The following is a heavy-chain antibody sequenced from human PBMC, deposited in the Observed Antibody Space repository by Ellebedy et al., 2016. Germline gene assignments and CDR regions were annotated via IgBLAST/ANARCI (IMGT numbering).Heavy chain of an antibody. CDR1: GYTFTSYG. CDR3: ARDSGRASHFRTCGDY. D-gene: IGHD1-14*01. CDR2: ISTYDGNT. Sequence: ASVKVSCKASGYTFTSYGISWVRQAPGQGLEWMGWISTYDGNTNYAQNLQGRVTMTTGTSTGTVYMELRSLISDDTAVYYCARDSGRASHFRTCGDYWGQGTLVTVSS. V-gene: IGHV1-18*01. J-gene: IGHJ4*02.